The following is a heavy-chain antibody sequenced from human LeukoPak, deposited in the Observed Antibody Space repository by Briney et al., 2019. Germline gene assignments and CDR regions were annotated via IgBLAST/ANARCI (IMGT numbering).Heavy chain of an antibody. CDR3: ARLSSLDAFDI. J-gene: IGHJ3*02. CDR2: IYYSGST. D-gene: IGHD2-2*01. V-gene: IGHV4-39*01. Sequence: SETLSLTCTVSGGSISSSSYYWGWIRQPPGEGLEWIGSIYYSGSTYYNPSLKSRVTISVDTSKNQFSLKLSSVTAADTAVYYCARLSSLDAFDIWGQGTMVTVSS. CDR1: GGSISSSSYY.